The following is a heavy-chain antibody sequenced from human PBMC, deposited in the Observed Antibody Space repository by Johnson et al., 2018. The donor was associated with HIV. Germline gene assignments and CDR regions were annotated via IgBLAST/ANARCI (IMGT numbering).Heavy chain of an antibody. CDR3: ARDGSGSYYNGHAFDI. D-gene: IGHD3-10*01. CDR1: GFTFGNYV. J-gene: IGHJ3*02. CDR2: ISYDGSNK. Sequence: QVQLVESGGGVVQPGRSLRLSCAASGFTFGNYVMHWVRQAPGKGLEWVALISYDGSNKYYADSVKGRFTISRDNAKNSLYLQMNSLRAEDTALYYCARDGSGSYYNGHAFDIWGQGTMVTVSS. V-gene: IGHV3-30*04.